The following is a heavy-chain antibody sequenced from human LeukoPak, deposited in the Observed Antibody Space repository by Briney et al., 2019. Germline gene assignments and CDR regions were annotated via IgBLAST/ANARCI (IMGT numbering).Heavy chain of an antibody. Sequence: SETLSLTCTVSGYSISSGYYWGWIRQPPGKGLEWIGSIYHSGSTYYNPSLKSRVTISVDTSKNQFSLKLSSVTAADTAVYYCARQPTSMVRVYNWFDPWGQGTLVTVSS. D-gene: IGHD3-10*01. CDR1: GYSISSGYY. J-gene: IGHJ5*02. CDR3: ARQPTSMVRVYNWFDP. CDR2: IYHSGST. V-gene: IGHV4-38-2*02.